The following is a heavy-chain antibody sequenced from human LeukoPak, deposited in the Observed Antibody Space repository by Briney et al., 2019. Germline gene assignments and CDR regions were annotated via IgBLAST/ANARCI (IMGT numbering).Heavy chain of an antibody. CDR2: IKEDGSEK. D-gene: IGHD3-16*01. Sequence: GGSLRLSCAASGFTFTSYWMTWVRRAPGKGLEWVANIKEDGSEKYYVDSVKGRFTISRDNAKNSLYLQMNSLRGEDTAVYYCARERVMGFWGQGTLVTVPS. CDR3: ARERVMGF. CDR1: GFTFTSYW. J-gene: IGHJ4*02. V-gene: IGHV3-7*01.